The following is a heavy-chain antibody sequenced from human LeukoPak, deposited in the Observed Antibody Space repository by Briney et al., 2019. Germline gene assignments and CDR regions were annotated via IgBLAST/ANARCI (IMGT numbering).Heavy chain of an antibody. V-gene: IGHV4-34*01. CDR2: INHSGST. D-gene: IGHD2-15*01. Sequence: SETLSLTCAVFGGSFSGYYWSWIRQHPGKGLEWIGEINHSGSTNYNQSLKSRVTISVDTSKNQFSLKLSSVTAADTAVYYCARDNVASYFDYWGQGTLVTVSS. CDR1: GGSFSGYY. CDR3: ARDNVASYFDY. J-gene: IGHJ4*02.